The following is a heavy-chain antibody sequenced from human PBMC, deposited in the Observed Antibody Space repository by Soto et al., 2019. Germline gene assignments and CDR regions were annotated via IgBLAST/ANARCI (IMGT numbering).Heavy chain of an antibody. CDR1: GFTFRTYA. Sequence: EVQLVESGGELVQPGGSLRLSCVASGFTFRTYATNWVRQAPGKGLEWVASISSSGSPKNHADSVRGRFTISRDNTNNSLYLQMTGLRVEDTAIYFCARGLGDYDCWGQGALVTVSS. CDR3: ARGLGDYDC. D-gene: IGHD4-17*01. J-gene: IGHJ4*02. CDR2: ISSSGSPK. V-gene: IGHV3-48*03.